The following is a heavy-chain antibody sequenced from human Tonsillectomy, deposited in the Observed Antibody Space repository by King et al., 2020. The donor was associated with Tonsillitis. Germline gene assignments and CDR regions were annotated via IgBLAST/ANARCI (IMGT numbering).Heavy chain of an antibody. CDR1: GGSFSDYF. V-gene: IGHV4-34*01. D-gene: IGHD3-9*01. CDR3: ARGLRYFEWSPTGPSYFYYGSDI. J-gene: IGHJ6*02. Sequence: HVQLQQWGAGLMKTSRTLSLTCGVSGGSFSDYFWTWIRQSPGKGLEWIGDINQSGFTDYNPFLKSRLTMSVDTSKSQFSLKLTSVTAADTAVYYCARGLRYFEWSPTGPSYFYYGSDIWSQGTTVTVSS. CDR2: INQSGFT.